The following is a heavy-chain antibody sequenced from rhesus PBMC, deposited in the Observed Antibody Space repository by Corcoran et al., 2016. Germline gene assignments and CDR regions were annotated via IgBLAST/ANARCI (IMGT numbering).Heavy chain of an antibody. CDR2: IYGGGGSN. J-gene: IGHJ4*01. CDR1: GYSISSGYY. CDR3: ATPGTTNFDY. V-gene: IGHV4S14*01. Sequence: QVQLQESGPGLVKPAETLSLTCAVSGYSISSGYYWGWIRQPPGRGLEWIGSIYGGGGSNYLNPSLKSRVTLSVDPSKNQFSLKLSSVTAADTAVFYCATPGTTNFDYWGQGVLVTVSS. D-gene: IGHD1-38*01.